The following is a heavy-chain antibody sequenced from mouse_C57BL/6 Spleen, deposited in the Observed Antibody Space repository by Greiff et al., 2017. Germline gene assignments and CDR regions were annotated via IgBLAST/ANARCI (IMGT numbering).Heavy chain of an antibody. CDR2: INPSSGYT. V-gene: IGHV1-4*01. CDR3: ASPGSRMDYYAMGY. CDR1: GYTFTSYT. J-gene: IGHJ4*01. D-gene: IGHD1-1*01. Sequence: QVQLQQSGAELARPGASVKMSCKASGYTFTSYTMHWVKQRPGQGLEWIGYINPSSGYTKYNQKFKDKATLTADKSSSTAYMQLSSLTSEDSAVYYCASPGSRMDYYAMGYWGQGTSVTVSS.